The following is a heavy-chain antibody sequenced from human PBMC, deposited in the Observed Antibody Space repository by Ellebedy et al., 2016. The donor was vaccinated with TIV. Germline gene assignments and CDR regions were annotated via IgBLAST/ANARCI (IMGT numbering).Heavy chain of an antibody. D-gene: IGHD1/OR15-1a*01. Sequence: GGSLRLSCAASGFSFSSYWMNWVRQAPGKGLEWVANIKPDGSAKYYVDSVKGRFTISRDNAKNSVYLQMNSLGVDDTAVYYCARTYVNTRPEYWGQGTQVTVSS. CDR3: ARTYVNTRPEY. CDR2: IKPDGSAK. J-gene: IGHJ4*02. V-gene: IGHV3-7*03. CDR1: GFSFSSYW.